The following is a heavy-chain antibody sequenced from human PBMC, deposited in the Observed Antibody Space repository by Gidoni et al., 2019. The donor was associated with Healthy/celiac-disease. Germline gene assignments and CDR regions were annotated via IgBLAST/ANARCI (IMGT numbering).Heavy chain of an antibody. D-gene: IGHD5-12*01. J-gene: IGHJ4*02. CDR3: ARDTSPYSGYDDV. Sequence: QVQLQESGPGLVKPSDTLSLPCTVSGGSISSYYWRWIRQPPGKGLEWIGYIYYSGSTNYNPSLKSRVTISVDTSKNQFSLKLSSVTAADTAVYYCARDTSPYSGYDDVWGQGTLVTVSS. V-gene: IGHV4-59*01. CDR1: GGSISSYY. CDR2: IYYSGST.